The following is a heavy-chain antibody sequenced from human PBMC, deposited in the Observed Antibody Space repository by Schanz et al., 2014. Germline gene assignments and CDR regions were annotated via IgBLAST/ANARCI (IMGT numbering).Heavy chain of an antibody. CDR3: ARDPIDGIPDYFDY. CDR2: ISHHAINQ. D-gene: IGHD1-20*01. Sequence: QVQLVESGGGVVQPGNSLRLSCAASGFIFSGYAMIWVRQAPGKGLEWVAVISHHAINQYYADSVRGRFTISRDISQNTLYLQMNGLRTEDTAVYYCARDPIDGIPDYFDYWGQGSLVTVSS. V-gene: IGHV3-30*04. CDR1: GFIFSGYA. J-gene: IGHJ4*02.